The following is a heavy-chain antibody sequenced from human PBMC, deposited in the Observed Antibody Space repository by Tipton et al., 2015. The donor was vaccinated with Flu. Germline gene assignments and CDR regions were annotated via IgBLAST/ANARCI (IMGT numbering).Heavy chain of an antibody. Sequence: LRLSCTVSGGSISSTSYYWGWIRQPPGKGLEWIGSIYYSGSTYYNPSLQSRVTISVDTPKNQFSLKLSSVTAADTAVYYCARARWAAAGTEYYFDYWGQGTLVTVSS. D-gene: IGHD6-13*01. CDR1: GGSISSTSYY. V-gene: IGHV4-39*07. CDR3: ARARWAAAGTEYYFDY. J-gene: IGHJ4*02. CDR2: IYYSGST.